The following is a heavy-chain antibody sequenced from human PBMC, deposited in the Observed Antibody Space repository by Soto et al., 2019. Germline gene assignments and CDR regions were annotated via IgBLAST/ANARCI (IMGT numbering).Heavy chain of an antibody. CDR3: ARDVAPPNYDILTTI. V-gene: IGHV4-31*03. J-gene: IGHJ4*02. CDR2: IYYSGST. D-gene: IGHD3-9*01. CDR1: GGSISSGGYY. Sequence: QVQLQESGPGLVKPSQTLSLTCTVSGGSISSGGYYWSWIRQHPGKGLEWIGYIYYSGSTYYNPSLKSRVTISVDTSKNQCSLKLSSVTAADTAVYYCARDVAPPNYDILTTIWGQGTLVTVSS.